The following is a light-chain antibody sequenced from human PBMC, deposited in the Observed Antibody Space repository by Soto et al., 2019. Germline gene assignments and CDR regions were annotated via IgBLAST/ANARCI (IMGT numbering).Light chain of an antibody. CDR3: CSYAGSSWV. V-gene: IGLV2-11*01. Sequence: QSALTQPRSVSGSPGQSVTIPCTGTSSDVGGYNYVSWYQQHPGKAPKLMIYDVSKGPSGVPDRFSGAKSGNTASLTISGLQAEDEADYYCCSYAGSSWVFGGGTKLTVL. J-gene: IGLJ3*02. CDR1: SSDVGGYNY. CDR2: DVS.